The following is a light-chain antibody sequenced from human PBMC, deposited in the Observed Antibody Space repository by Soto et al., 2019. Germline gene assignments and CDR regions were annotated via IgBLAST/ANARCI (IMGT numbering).Light chain of an antibody. CDR3: QQYYSYPRT. J-gene: IGKJ1*01. V-gene: IGKV1-8*01. CDR1: QGISSY. Sequence: IRMTKSPSSFSASTGDRVTITCRASQGISSYLAWYQQKPGKAPKLLIYAASTLQSGVPSRFSGSGSGTDFTLTISCLQSEDFATYYCQQYYSYPRTFGQGTKVDIK. CDR2: AAS.